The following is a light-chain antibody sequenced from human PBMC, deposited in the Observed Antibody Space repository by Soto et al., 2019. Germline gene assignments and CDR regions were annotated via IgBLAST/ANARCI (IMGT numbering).Light chain of an antibody. CDR1: QSVSSSY. Sequence: EIVLTQSPGTLSLSPGERATVSCRASQSVSSSYLAWYQQKPGQAPRLLIYGASSRATGIPDRFSGSGSGTDFTLTISRLEPEDFAVYYCQQYGSSLFGQGTKLEIK. CDR2: GAS. J-gene: IGKJ2*01. V-gene: IGKV3-20*01. CDR3: QQYGSSL.